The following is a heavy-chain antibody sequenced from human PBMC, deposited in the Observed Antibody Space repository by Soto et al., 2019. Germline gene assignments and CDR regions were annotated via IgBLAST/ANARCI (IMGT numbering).Heavy chain of an antibody. CDR2: IRVNNGDT. V-gene: IGHV1-18*01. CDR3: ASDLGYSDFDVHS. D-gene: IGHD4-17*01. CDR1: GYTFTNSG. Sequence: QVQLVQSGAEVQKPGASVKVSCKASGYTFTNSGFSWVRQAPGQGLEWVGWIRVNNGDTHYAQKLQGRVTMTTDTXTSTAFMELRSLRSDDTAVYYCASDLGYSDFDVHSWGQGTLITVSS. J-gene: IGHJ4*02.